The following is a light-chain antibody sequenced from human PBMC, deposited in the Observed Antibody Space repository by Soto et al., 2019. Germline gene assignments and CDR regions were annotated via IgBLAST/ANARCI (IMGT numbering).Light chain of an antibody. CDR1: SSDVGGYNY. Sequence: QSALTQPASVSGSPGQSNTISCTGTSSDVGGYNYVSWYQQHPGKAPKLMIYDVRNRPSGASNRFSGSKSVNTASLTISGLQAEDEADYYCSSYTTISTYVFGTGTKVTVL. V-gene: IGLV2-14*01. CDR3: SSYTTISTYV. J-gene: IGLJ1*01. CDR2: DVR.